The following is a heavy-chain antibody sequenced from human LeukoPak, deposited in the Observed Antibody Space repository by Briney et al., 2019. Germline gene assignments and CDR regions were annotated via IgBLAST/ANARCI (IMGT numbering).Heavy chain of an antibody. CDR1: GGSISSYY. Sequence: SETLSLTCTVSGGSISSYYWGWIRQPPGKGLEWIGSIYYSGSTYYNPSLKSRVTISVDTSKNQFSLKLSSVTAADTAVYYCARHGGYSYYYMDVWGKGTTVTVSS. CDR3: ARHGGYSYYYMDV. D-gene: IGHD4-17*01. J-gene: IGHJ6*03. CDR2: IYYSGST. V-gene: IGHV4-39*07.